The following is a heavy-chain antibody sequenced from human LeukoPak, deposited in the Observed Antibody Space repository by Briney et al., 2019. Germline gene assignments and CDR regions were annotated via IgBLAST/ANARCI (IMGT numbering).Heavy chain of an antibody. CDR2: ISYSGST. CDR1: GGSINNYY. D-gene: IGHD1-1*01. V-gene: IGHV4-59*01. J-gene: IGHJ4*02. Sequence: PSETLSLTCAVSGGSINNYYWGWIRQPPGKGLEWIGYISYSGSTNYIPSLKSRDTISVDTSKNQFSLNLRSVTAADTAIYYCGRVTTGTVDHWGQGTLVTVSS. CDR3: GRVTTGTVDH.